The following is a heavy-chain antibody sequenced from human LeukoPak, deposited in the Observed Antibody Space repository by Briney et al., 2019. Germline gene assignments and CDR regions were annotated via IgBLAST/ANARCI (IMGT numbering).Heavy chain of an antibody. Sequence: SETLSLTCTVYGGSFSGYSWSWIRQPPGKGLEWIGKINHSGSTYYNPSLKSRITISVDTSKNQLSLKLTSLTAADTAVYYCAGGSIELPCDPWGQGTLVIVSS. V-gene: IGHV4-34*01. J-gene: IGHJ5*02. D-gene: IGHD3-16*02. CDR2: INHSGST. CDR3: AGGSIELPCDP. CDR1: GGSFSGYS.